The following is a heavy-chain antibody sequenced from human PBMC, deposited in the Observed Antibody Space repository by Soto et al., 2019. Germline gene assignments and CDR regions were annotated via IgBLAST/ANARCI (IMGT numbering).Heavy chain of an antibody. V-gene: IGHV4-34*01. J-gene: IGHJ6*02. Sequence: SETLSLTCAVYGGSFSGYYWSWIRQPPGKGLEWIGEINHSGSTNYNPSLKSRVTISVDTSKNQFSLKLSSVTAADTAVYYCARGSGDMTRDYYYYGMDVWGQGTTVTVSS. CDR2: INHSGST. CDR1: GGSFSGYY. D-gene: IGHD2-15*01. CDR3: ARGSGDMTRDYYYYGMDV.